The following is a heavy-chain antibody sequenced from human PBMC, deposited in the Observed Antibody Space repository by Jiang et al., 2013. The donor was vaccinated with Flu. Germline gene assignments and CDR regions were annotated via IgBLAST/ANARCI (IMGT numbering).Heavy chain of an antibody. CDR1: GGSISRSY. Sequence: PGLVKPSETLSLTCTVSGGSISRSYWSWIRQPPGKGLEWIGYIYYSGSTNYNPSLKRRVTISVDTSKNQFSLNLTSVTAADTAVYYCARDRAMVRGDYHFAYWGQGTLVTVSS. J-gene: IGHJ4*02. CDR3: ARDRAMVRGDYHFAY. V-gene: IGHV4-59*01. CDR2: IYYSGST. D-gene: IGHD3-10*01.